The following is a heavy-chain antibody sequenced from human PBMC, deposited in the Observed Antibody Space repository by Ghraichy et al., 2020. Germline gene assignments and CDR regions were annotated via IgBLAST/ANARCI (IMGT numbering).Heavy chain of an antibody. V-gene: IGHV4-39*01. CDR3: ARGTTAITADGFDI. Sequence: SETLSLTCTVSGGSISSRSFYWGWIRQPPGKGLEWSGKIYYSGTTYYNPSHKSRVTISEDTSKNQVSLKLSSVTAADTAVYFCARGTTAITADGFDIWGQGTVVTVSS. D-gene: IGHD4-17*01. CDR1: GGSISSRSFY. J-gene: IGHJ3*02. CDR2: IYYSGTT.